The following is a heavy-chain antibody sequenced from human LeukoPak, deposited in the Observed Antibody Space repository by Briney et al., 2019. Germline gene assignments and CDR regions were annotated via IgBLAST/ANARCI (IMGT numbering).Heavy chain of an antibody. CDR3: ARDSYYYDSSGYLDY. V-gene: IGHV1-18*01. CDR2: ISAYNGNT. J-gene: IGHJ4*02. CDR1: GYTFTSYC. Sequence: GESLKISCKASGYTFTSYCISWVRQAPGQGLEWMGWISAYNGNTNYAQKLQGRVTMTTDTSTSTAYMELRSLRSDDTAVYYCARDSYYYDSSGYLDYWGQGTLVTVSS. D-gene: IGHD3-22*01.